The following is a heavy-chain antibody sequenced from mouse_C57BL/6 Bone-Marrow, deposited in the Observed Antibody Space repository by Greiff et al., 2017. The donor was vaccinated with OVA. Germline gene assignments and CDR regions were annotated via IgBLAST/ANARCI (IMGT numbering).Heavy chain of an antibody. CDR3: ARPYYYGSSEAFDY. CDR1: GFTFSDYG. CDR2: ISSGSSTI. J-gene: IGHJ2*01. D-gene: IGHD1-1*01. Sequence: EVQRVESGGGLVKPGGSLKLSCAASGFTFSDYGMPWVRQAPEKGLEWVAYISSGSSTIYYADTVKGRFTISRDNAKNTLFLQMTSLRSEDTAMYYCARPYYYGSSEAFDYWGQGTTLTVSS. V-gene: IGHV5-17*01.